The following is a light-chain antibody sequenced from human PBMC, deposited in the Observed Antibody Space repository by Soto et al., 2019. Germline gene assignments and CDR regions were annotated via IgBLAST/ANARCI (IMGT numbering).Light chain of an antibody. CDR1: SSNIGAGYD. CDR2: VNN. V-gene: IGLV1-40*01. Sequence: QAVVTQPPSVSGAPGQRVTISCTGSSSNIGAGYDVHWYQQFPGTAPKFLIYVNNNRPSGVPDRFSGSKSGTSASLAITGLQAEDEADYYCQSYDSSLNGWVFGGGTKLTVL. J-gene: IGLJ3*02. CDR3: QSYDSSLNGWV.